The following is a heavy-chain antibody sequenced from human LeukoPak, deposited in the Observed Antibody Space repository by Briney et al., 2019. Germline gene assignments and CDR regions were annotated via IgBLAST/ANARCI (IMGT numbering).Heavy chain of an antibody. CDR1: GGTFSSYA. CDR3: ARGPGGAAGRMDFDY. J-gene: IGHJ4*02. D-gene: IGHD6-13*01. V-gene: IGHV1-69*01. CDR2: IIPIFGTA. Sequence: SVKVSCKASGGTFSSYAISWVRQAPGQGLEWMGGIIPIFGTANYAQKFQGRVTITADESTSTAYMELSSLRSEATAVCYCARGPGGAAGRMDFDYWGQGTLVTVSS.